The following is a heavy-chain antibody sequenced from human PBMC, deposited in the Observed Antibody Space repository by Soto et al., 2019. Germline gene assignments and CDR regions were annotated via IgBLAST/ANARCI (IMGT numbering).Heavy chain of an antibody. CDR1: GFRFSNFV. Sequence: PGGSMRLSCAASGFRFSNFVRHWVRQAPGKGLEWGALIWYDGSNKYYADSVKGRFTISRDNSKNTLYLQMNSLRAEDTAVYYCARDLGGNSVPYYYYGMDVWGQGTTVTV. D-gene: IGHD2-21*02. V-gene: IGHV3-33*01. J-gene: IGHJ6*02. CDR3: ARDLGGNSVPYYYYGMDV. CDR2: IWYDGSNK.